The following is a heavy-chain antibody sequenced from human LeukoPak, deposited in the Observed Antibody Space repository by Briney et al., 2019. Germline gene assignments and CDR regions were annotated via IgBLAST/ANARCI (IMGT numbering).Heavy chain of an antibody. Sequence: PGGALRLSCPACGFAFSKHGMNWLRQAAGKEVEWVSYISSSCSTIYYADSVKRRFTISRDNAKNSLYLQMNSLRAEETAVYYCADLGITLIGGVWGKGTTVTISS. D-gene: IGHD3-10*02. J-gene: IGHJ6*04. CDR3: ADLGITLIGGV. CDR1: GFAFSKHG. V-gene: IGHV3-48*03. CDR2: ISSSCSTI.